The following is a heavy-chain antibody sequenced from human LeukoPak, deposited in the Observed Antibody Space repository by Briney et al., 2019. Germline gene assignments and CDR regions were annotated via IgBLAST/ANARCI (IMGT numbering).Heavy chain of an antibody. CDR2: INHSGST. J-gene: IGHJ5*02. Sequence: SETLSLTCAVYGGSFSGYYWSWIRQPPGKGLEWIGEINHSGSTNYNPSLKSRATISVDTSKNPFSLKLTSVTAADTAVYYCARAPRKLGYCSGGSCYSGSWFDPWGQGTLVTVSS. CDR3: ARAPRKLGYCSGGSCYSGSWFDP. CDR1: GGSFSGYY. V-gene: IGHV4-34*01. D-gene: IGHD2-15*01.